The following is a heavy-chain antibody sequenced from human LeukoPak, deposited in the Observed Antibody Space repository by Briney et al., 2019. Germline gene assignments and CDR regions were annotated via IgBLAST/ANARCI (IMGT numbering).Heavy chain of an antibody. V-gene: IGHV1-2*02. J-gene: IGHJ4*02. CDR1: GYIFTGHY. Sequence: ASVKVSCKASGYIFTGHYIHWVRQTPGQGFEWMGWINLNSGGTKYAQKFEGRVTVTRDTSISTAYMELSRLSSDDTTVYYCARDPTSPIAVAGTGDYWGQGTLVTVSS. CDR3: ARDPTSPIAVAGTGDY. D-gene: IGHD6-19*01. CDR2: INLNSGGT.